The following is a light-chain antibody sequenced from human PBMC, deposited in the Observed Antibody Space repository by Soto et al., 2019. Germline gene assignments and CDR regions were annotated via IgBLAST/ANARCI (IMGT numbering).Light chain of an antibody. CDR2: AAS. Sequence: DIQMTQSPSSLSASVGDRVTITCRASQSISTYLNWYQQKPGKAPKLLISAASSLQSGVPSRFSGSGSGTEFTLTISSLQAEDSATYHCQQSYTTPLTFGGGTKVEIK. CDR3: QQSYTTPLT. J-gene: IGKJ4*01. CDR1: QSISTY. V-gene: IGKV1-39*01.